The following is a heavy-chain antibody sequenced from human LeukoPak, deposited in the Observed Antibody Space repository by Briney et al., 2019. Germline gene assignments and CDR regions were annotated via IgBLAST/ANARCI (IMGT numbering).Heavy chain of an antibody. J-gene: IGHJ4*02. Sequence: GGSLRLSXAASGFTFSSYSMNWVRQAPGKGLEWVSSISSSSSYIYYADSVKGRFTISRDNAKNSLYLQMNSLRAEDTAVYYCARDGGIGSPFDYWGQGTLVTVSS. CDR2: ISSSSSYI. CDR3: ARDGGIGSPFDY. D-gene: IGHD2-15*01. V-gene: IGHV3-21*01. CDR1: GFTFSSYS.